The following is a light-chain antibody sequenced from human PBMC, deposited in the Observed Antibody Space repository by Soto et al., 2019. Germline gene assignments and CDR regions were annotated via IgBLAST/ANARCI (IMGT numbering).Light chain of an antibody. CDR1: QSVSSY. J-gene: IGKJ2*01. Sequence: EIVLTQSPATLSLSPGERATLSCRASQSVSSYLAWYQQKPGQAPRLLIYDASNRATGIQASFSGSGSGTDFTLTISSLEPEDFAVYYCQQRSNWPPMYTFGQGTKLEIK. CDR3: QQRSNWPPMYT. V-gene: IGKV3-11*01. CDR2: DAS.